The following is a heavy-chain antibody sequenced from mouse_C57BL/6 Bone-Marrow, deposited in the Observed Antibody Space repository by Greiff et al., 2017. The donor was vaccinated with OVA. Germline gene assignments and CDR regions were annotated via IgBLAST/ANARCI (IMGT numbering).Heavy chain of an antibody. J-gene: IGHJ4*01. D-gene: IGHD1-1*01. CDR2: INPYNGGT. CDR3: ARSTNYGSSLYAMDY. CDR1: GYTFTDYY. V-gene: IGHV1-19*01. Sequence: VQLQQSGPVLVKPGASVKMSCKASGYTFTDYYMNWVKQSHGKSLEWIGVINPYNGGTSYNQKFKGKATLTVDKSSSTAYMELNSLTSEDSAVYYCARSTNYGSSLYAMDYWGQGTSVTVSS.